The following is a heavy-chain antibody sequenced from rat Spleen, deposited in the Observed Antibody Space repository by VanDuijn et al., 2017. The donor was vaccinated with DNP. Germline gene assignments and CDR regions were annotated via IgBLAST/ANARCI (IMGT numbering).Heavy chain of an antibody. CDR1: GFSLTSHT. Sequence: QVQLKESGPGLVQPSQTLSLTCTVSGFSLTSHTVSWVRQPPGKGLEWIAAMSSGGITYYNSALKSRLSISRDTSKSQVFLKMNSLQTEDTAMYFCARSLNPWYFDFWGPGTMVTVSS. CDR2: MSSGGIT. J-gene: IGHJ1*01. CDR3: ARSLNPWYFDF. V-gene: IGHV2-6*01. D-gene: IGHD3-4*01.